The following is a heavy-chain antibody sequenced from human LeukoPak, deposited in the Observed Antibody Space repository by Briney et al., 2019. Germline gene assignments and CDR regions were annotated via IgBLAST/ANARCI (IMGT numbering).Heavy chain of an antibody. D-gene: IGHD3-9*01. Sequence: PSETLSLTCAVYGGSFSGYYWSWIRQPPGKGLEWIGEINHSGSTNYNPSLKRRVTISVDTSKNQFSLKLSSVTAADTAVYYCARSSPRRLRYFDWLPSYWGQGTLVTVSS. CDR2: INHSGST. CDR3: ARSSPRRLRYFDWLPSY. V-gene: IGHV4-34*01. J-gene: IGHJ4*02. CDR1: GGSFSGYY.